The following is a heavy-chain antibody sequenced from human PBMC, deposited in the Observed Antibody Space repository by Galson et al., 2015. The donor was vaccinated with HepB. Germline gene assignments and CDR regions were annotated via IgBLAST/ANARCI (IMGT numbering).Heavy chain of an antibody. D-gene: IGHD6-19*01. CDR2: ISYEGSNK. Sequence: SLRLSCAASGFNFGDYGMHWVRQAPGKGLEWVAVISYEGSNKYYGDSVKGRFTVSRDNSKNTIYLQMNSLRVEDTAVYYCGRGGLRAVAGTKGDYWGQGTLVTVSS. V-gene: IGHV3-30*03. CDR1: GFNFGDYG. J-gene: IGHJ4*02. CDR3: GRGGLRAVAGTKGDY.